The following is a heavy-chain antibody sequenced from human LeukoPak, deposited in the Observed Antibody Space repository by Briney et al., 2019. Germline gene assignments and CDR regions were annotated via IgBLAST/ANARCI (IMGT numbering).Heavy chain of an antibody. J-gene: IGHJ3*02. CDR2: IYYSGST. D-gene: IGHD3-9*01. V-gene: IGHV4-31*03. Sequence: SETLSLTCTVSGGSISSGGYYWSWIRQHPGKGLEWIGYIYYSGSTYYNPSLKSRVTISVDMSKNQFSLKLSSVTAADTAVYYCARGGDYDDLTGYYLSSFNIWGQGTMVTVSS. CDR3: ARGGDYDDLTGYYLSSFNI. CDR1: GGSISSGGYY.